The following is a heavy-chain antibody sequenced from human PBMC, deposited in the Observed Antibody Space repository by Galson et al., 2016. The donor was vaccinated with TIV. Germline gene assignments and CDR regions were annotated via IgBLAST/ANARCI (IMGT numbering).Heavy chain of an antibody. V-gene: IGHV3-23*01. CDR3: ARTTPPPVSSNGWNDAFDF. D-gene: IGHD6-19*01. Sequence: SLRLSCAASGFTFSGYAMSWVRQAPGKGLEWVSVVTGRSRSTHYADSVRGRFTISRDNSRNTLSLQMNSLGVEDTAVYFCARTTPPPVSSNGWNDAFDFWGQGTIITVS. CDR1: GFTFSGYA. CDR2: VTGRSRST. J-gene: IGHJ3*01.